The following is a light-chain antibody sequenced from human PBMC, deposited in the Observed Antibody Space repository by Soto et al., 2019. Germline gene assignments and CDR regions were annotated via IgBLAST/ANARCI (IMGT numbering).Light chain of an antibody. J-gene: IGLJ1*01. V-gene: IGLV1-44*01. CDR2: TNK. CDR3: AAWDDSLNGLV. CDR1: SSNIGINT. Sequence: QSALTQPPSASGTPGQRVRISCSGSSSNIGINTVSWYQQLPGTAPKLLIYTNKQRPSGVPDRFSGSKSGTSASLAISGLQSEDEADYYCAAWDDSLNGLVFGTGTKVT.